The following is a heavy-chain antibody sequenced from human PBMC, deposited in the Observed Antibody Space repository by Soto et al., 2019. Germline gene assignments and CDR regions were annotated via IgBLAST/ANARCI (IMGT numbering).Heavy chain of an antibody. CDR2: INHSGST. J-gene: IGHJ4*02. D-gene: IGHD1-7*01. CDR1: GGSFSGYY. CDR3: ARTKLELHYFDY. Sequence: SETLSLTCAVYGGSFSGYYWSWIRQPPGKGLEWIGEINHSGSTNYNPSLKSRVTISVDTSKNQFSLKLSSVTAADTAVYYCARTKLELHYFDYWGQGTLVTVSS. V-gene: IGHV4-34*01.